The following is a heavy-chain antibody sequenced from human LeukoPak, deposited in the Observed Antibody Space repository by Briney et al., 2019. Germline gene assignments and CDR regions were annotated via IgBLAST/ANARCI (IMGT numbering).Heavy chain of an antibody. CDR3: AKMVREFYTISYYFDY. J-gene: IGHJ4*02. V-gene: IGHV3-23*01. CDR2: ISGSGAGT. D-gene: IGHD2-8*01. CDR1: GFTFSSYA. Sequence: QSGGSLRLSCAVSGFTFSSYAMNWVRQAPGKGLEWVSGISGSGAGTYYADSVKGRFTISRDNSKNTLYLQMNSLRAEDTAVYYCAKMVREFYTISYYFDYWGQGTLVTVSS.